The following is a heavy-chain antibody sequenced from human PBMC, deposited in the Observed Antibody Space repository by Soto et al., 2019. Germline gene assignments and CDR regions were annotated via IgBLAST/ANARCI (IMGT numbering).Heavy chain of an antibody. V-gene: IGHV3-33*01. D-gene: IGHD3-16*01. J-gene: IGHJ4*02. Sequence: QVQVVESGGGVVQPGTSLRLSCGASGFTFNNYGMHWVRQAPGKGLEWVAVIWYDASHKYYADSVKGRFTISRDNSKNTLYLQMSSLRGEDTAVYYCARDKTFGGTIGSAFDSWGQGTLVTVSS. CDR3: ARDKTFGGTIGSAFDS. CDR1: GFTFNNYG. CDR2: IWYDASHK.